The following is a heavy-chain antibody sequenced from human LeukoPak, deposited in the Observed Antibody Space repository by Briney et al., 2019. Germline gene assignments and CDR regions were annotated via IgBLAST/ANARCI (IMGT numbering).Heavy chain of an antibody. J-gene: IGHJ4*02. Sequence: SETLSLTCAVYGGSFSGYYWSWIRQPPGKGLEWIGEINHSGSTNYNPSLKSRVTISVDTSKSQFSLKLSSVTAADTAVYYCATLYYYGSGSYYTPGYWGQGTLVTVSS. CDR2: INHSGST. CDR3: ATLYYYGSGSYYTPGY. CDR1: GGSFSGYY. D-gene: IGHD3-10*01. V-gene: IGHV4-34*01.